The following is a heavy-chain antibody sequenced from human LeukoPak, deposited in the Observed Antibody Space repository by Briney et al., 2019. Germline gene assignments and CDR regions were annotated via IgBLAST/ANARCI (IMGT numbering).Heavy chain of an antibody. J-gene: IGHJ4*02. CDR3: ARLRYGDYLHFDY. CDR1: GGSFSGYY. D-gene: IGHD4-17*01. Sequence: SETLSLTCAVYGGSFSGYYWSWIRQPPGKGLEWIGEINHSGSTNYNPSLKSRVTISVDTSKNQFSLKLSSVTAADTAVYYCARLRYGDYLHFDYWGQGTLVTVSS. CDR2: INHSGST. V-gene: IGHV4-34*01.